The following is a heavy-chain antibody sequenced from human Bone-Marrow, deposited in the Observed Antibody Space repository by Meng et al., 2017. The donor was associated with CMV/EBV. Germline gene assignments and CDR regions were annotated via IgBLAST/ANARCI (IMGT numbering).Heavy chain of an antibody. J-gene: IGHJ4*02. D-gene: IGHD6-13*01. CDR1: GFTFSDYW. Sequence: GESLKISCTASGFTFSDYWMHWVRQTPGKGLLWVSRIKGDGSHTIYGDSVKGRFTISRDNAKNTLNLQMNTLRVEDTAVYYCVRDVHSWNFDYWGQGSLVTVSS. CDR3: VRDVHSWNFDY. V-gene: IGHV3-74*01. CDR2: IKGDGSHT.